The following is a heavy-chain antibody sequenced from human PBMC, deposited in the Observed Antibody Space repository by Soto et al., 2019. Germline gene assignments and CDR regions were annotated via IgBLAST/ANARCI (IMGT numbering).Heavy chain of an antibody. J-gene: IGHJ4*02. V-gene: IGHV3-74*01. D-gene: IGHD2-8*01. CDR2: INSDGSST. Sequence: EVQLVESGGGLVQPGGSLRLSCAASGFTFSNYWMHWVRQAPGKGPVWVSRINSDGSSTSYADYVKARFTNSRDNAKDTLSLQANSLSWEKTGVDYCASDRGVYFDCWDQGSLVNVS. CDR1: GFTFSNYW. CDR3: ASDRGVYFDC.